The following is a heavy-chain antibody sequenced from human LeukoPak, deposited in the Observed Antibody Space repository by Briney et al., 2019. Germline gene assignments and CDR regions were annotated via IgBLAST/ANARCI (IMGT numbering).Heavy chain of an antibody. V-gene: IGHV3-30-3*01. CDR1: GFTFSSYA. CDR3: ARDSGDGYNWPGHFDY. D-gene: IGHD5-24*01. J-gene: IGHJ4*02. Sequence: GRSLRLSCAASGFTFSSYAMHWVRQAPGKGLEWVAVISYDGSNKYYADSVKGRFTISRDNSKNTLYLQMNSLRAEDTAVYYCARDSGDGYNWPGHFDYWGQGTLATVSS. CDR2: ISYDGSNK.